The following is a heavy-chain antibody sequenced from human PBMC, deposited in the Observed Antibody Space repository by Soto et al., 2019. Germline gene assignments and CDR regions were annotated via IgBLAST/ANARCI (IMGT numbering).Heavy chain of an antibody. D-gene: IGHD1-26*01. Sequence: QVQLVQSGAEVKKTGSSVKVSCKASGGTFSSYAISWVRQAPGQGLEWMGGIIPIFGTANYAQKFQGRVTITADESTSTAYMELSSLRSEDTAVYYCARGSRGNYYYGMDVWGQGTTVTVSS. V-gene: IGHV1-69*01. J-gene: IGHJ6*02. CDR1: GGTFSSYA. CDR2: IIPIFGTA. CDR3: ARGSRGNYYYGMDV.